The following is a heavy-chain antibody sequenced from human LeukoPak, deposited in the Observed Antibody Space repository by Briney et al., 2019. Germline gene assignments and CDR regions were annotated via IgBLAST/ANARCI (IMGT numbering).Heavy chain of an antibody. CDR3: AKDINVVAGTALFDY. Sequence: SGGSLRLSCAASGFTFSSYAMSWVRQAPGKGLEWVSAISGSGGSTYYADSGKGRFTISRDNSKNTLYLQMNSLRAEDTAVYYCAKDINVVAGTALFDYWGQGTLVTVSS. CDR1: GFTFSSYA. J-gene: IGHJ4*02. D-gene: IGHD6-19*01. CDR2: ISGSGGST. V-gene: IGHV3-23*01.